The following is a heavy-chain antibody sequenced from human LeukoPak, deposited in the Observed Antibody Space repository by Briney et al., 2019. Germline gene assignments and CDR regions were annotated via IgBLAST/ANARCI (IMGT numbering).Heavy chain of an antibody. CDR1: GYSFTTYW. V-gene: IGHV5-51*01. J-gene: IGHJ4*02. Sequence: GESLKISCKGSGYSFTTYWIGWVRQMPGKGLEWMGVIYPGDSDTRYSPSFQGQVTISADKSINTAYLQWSSLKASDTAMYLCAVGTRGHYDNTWYFDYWGQGTLVTVSS. CDR2: IYPGDSDT. D-gene: IGHD3-22*01. CDR3: AVGTRGHYDNTWYFDY.